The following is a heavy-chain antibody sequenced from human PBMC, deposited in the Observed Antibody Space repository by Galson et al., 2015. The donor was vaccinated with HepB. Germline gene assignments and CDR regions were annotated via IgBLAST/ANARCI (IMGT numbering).Heavy chain of an antibody. D-gene: IGHD4-11*01. J-gene: IGHJ5*02. V-gene: IGHV5-51*01. CDR3: ERRGMTTGSHNWFDP. CDR1: GYSFTSYW. CDR2: IYPGDSDT. Sequence: QSGAEVKKPGGSLKISCKGSGYSFTSYWSCWVRHMPGKGLEWMGIIYPGDSDTTYRQSFQGQVTISADKSINTAYLQWSSMKASDTAMYYCERRGMTTGSHNWFDPWGQGTLVTVSS.